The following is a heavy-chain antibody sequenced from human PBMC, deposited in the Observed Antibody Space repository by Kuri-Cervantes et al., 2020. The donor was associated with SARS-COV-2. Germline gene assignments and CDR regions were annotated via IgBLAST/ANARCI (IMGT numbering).Heavy chain of an antibody. D-gene: IGHD6-6*01. V-gene: IGHV3-21*01. J-gene: IGHJ6*02. CDR2: ISSSSSYV. CDR1: GFTFSSYS. Sequence: GESLKISCAASGFTFSSYSMNWVRQAPGEGLEWVSSISSSSSYVYYADSVKGRFTISRDNAKNSLYLQMNSLRAGDTAVYYCARGEQLVGTATPYYYYYGMDVWGQGTTVTVSS. CDR3: ARGEQLVGTATPYYYYYGMDV.